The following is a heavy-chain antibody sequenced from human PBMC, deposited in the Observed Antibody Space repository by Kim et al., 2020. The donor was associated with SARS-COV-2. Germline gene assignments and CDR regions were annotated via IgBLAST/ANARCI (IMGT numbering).Heavy chain of an antibody. CDR3: ARGQGSLDDSREFDYYYYMDV. CDR2: MNPNSGNT. CDR1: GYTFTSYD. V-gene: IGHV1-8*01. Sequence: ASVKVSCKASGYTFTSYDINWVRQATGQGLEWMGWMNPNSGNTGYAQKFQGRVTMTRNTSISTAYMELSSLRSEDTAVYYCARGQGSLDDSREFDYYYYMDVWGKGTTVTVSS. D-gene: IGHD3-22*01. J-gene: IGHJ6*03.